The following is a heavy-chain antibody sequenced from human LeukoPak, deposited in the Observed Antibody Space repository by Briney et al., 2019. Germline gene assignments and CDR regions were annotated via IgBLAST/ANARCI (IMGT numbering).Heavy chain of an antibody. V-gene: IGHV1-2*02. CDR3: AREEESGIAAAGTGSMDV. D-gene: IGHD6-13*01. CDR1: GYTFTGYY. Sequence: GASVKVSCKASGYTFTGYYMHWVRQAPGQGLEWMGWINPYSGGTNYAQKFQGRVTMTRDTSISTAYMELSSLRSDDTAVYYCAREEESGIAAAGTGSMDVWGKGTTVTVSS. J-gene: IGHJ6*04. CDR2: INPYSGGT.